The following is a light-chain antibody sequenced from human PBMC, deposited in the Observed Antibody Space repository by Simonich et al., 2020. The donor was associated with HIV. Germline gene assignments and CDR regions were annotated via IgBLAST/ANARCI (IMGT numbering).Light chain of an antibody. CDR1: QSISSC. V-gene: IGKV3-15*01. CDR2: GAS. CDR3: QQYNNCPPYT. J-gene: IGKJ2*01. Sequence: MTQSPSTLSASVGDRVTITCRASQSISSCLAWYQQKPGQAPRLLIYGASTRATGIPARFSGSGSGTEVTLTISSMQSEDFAVYYCQQYNNCPPYTFGQGTKLEIK.